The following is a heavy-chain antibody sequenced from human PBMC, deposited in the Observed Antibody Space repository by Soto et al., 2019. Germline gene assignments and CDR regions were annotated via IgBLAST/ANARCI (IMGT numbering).Heavy chain of an antibody. Sequence: GGSLILSCAASGFTFSSYAMHWVRQAPGKGLEWVAVISYDGSNKYYADSVKGRFTISRDNSKNTLYLQMNSLRAEDTAVYYCAREKIAVAGYGMDVWGQGTTVTVSS. D-gene: IGHD6-19*01. CDR1: GFTFSSYA. J-gene: IGHJ6*02. CDR3: AREKIAVAGYGMDV. V-gene: IGHV3-30-3*01. CDR2: ISYDGSNK.